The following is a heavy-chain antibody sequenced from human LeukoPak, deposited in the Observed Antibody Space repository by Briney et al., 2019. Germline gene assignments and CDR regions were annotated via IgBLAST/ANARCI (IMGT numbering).Heavy chain of an antibody. V-gene: IGHV3-74*01. D-gene: IGHD3-16*01. J-gene: IGHJ4*02. CDR1: GFTFSGNW. CDR3: ARDDDVYGFDY. Sequence: PGGSLRLSCVVSGFTFSGNWMHWVRQGPGKGLMCVARIKKDGTYRDYADSVKGRFTISRDNAKNTLFLQMDSLRDEDTAVYYCARDDDVYGFDYWGQGTLVTASS. CDR2: IKKDGTYR.